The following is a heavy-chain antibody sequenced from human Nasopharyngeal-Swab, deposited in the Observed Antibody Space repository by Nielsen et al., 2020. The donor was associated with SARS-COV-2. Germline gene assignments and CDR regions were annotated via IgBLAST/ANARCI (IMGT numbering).Heavy chain of an antibody. CDR3: ARGGVVVGYYGMDV. CDR1: GGSVSTTTYF. V-gene: IGHV4-39*07. CDR2: INHSGST. J-gene: IGHJ6*02. D-gene: IGHD2-2*01. Sequence: SETLSLTCPVSGGSVSTTTYFWGWIRQPPGKGLEWIGEINHSGSTNYNPSLKSRVTISVDTSKNQFSLKLSSVTAADTAVYYCARGGVVVGYYGMDVWGQGTTVTVSS.